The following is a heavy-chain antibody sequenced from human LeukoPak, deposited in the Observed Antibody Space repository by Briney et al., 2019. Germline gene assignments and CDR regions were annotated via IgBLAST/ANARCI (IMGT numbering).Heavy chain of an antibody. V-gene: IGHV4-39*02. J-gene: IGHJ4*02. D-gene: IGHD2-8*02. Sequence: SETLSLTCTVSGGSISSSSYYWGWIRQPPGKGLEWIGSIYYSGSTYYNPSLKSRVTISVDTSKNQFSLKLSSVTAADTAVYYCARDRPWSNHWGQGTLVTVSS. CDR1: GGSISSSSYY. CDR3: ARDRPWSNH. CDR2: IYYSGST.